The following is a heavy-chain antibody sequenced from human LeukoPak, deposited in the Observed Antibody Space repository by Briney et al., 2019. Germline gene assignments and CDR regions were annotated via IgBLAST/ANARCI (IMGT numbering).Heavy chain of an antibody. V-gene: IGHV3-48*03. CDR2: ISSRGTTV. D-gene: IGHD1-26*01. CDR3: ARGGEPVGFDY. J-gene: IGHJ4*02. CDR1: GFTFSSYE. Sequence: GGSLRLSCAASGFTFSSYEMNWVRQAPGKGLEWVSYISSRGTTVYNADSVKGRFTISRDNAKNSLSLQMNSLRAEDTAVYYCARGGEPVGFDYWGQGTLVTVSS.